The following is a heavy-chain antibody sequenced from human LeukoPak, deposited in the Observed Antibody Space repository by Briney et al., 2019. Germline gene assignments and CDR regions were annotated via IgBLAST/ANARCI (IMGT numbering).Heavy chain of an antibody. J-gene: IGHJ4*02. V-gene: IGHV4-59*01. Sequence: SETLSLTCGVSGDSISSYYWSWIRQPPGKGLEWIGYMYYSGNTNYNSSLKSRVTISVDTSKNQFSLNLRSVTAADTAVYYCARAGSGWSFDYWGQGTLVTVSS. CDR3: ARAGSGWSFDY. CDR2: MYYSGNT. CDR1: GDSISSYY. D-gene: IGHD6-19*01.